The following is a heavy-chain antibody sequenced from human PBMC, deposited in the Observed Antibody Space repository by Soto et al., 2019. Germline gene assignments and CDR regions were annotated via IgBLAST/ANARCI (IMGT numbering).Heavy chain of an antibody. J-gene: IGHJ4*01. CDR3: ASYFSVWSGYPGPFEF. D-gene: IGHD3-3*01. Sequence: SATLSLTCTVSGGSISSYYWSWVRQPPGKGLEWIAYIYYSGITIYNPSLKSRVTISVDTSKNQFSLKLSSVTAADTAVYYCASYFSVWSGYPGPFEFWGQGVLVTVSS. CDR2: IYYSGIT. V-gene: IGHV4-59*01. CDR1: GGSISSYY.